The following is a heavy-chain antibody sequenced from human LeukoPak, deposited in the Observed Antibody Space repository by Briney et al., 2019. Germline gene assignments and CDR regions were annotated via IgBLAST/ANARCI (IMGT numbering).Heavy chain of an antibody. V-gene: IGHV3-7*01. CDR1: GFAFSSYW. D-gene: IGHD6-6*01. Sequence: PGGSLRLSCAASGFAFSSYWMSWVRQAPGKGLEWVANIKQDGSEKYYVDSVKGRFTISRDNAKNSLYLQMNSLRAEDTAVYYCARDPYSSWTGGFDYWGQGTLVTVSS. CDR3: ARDPYSSWTGGFDY. CDR2: IKQDGSEK. J-gene: IGHJ4*02.